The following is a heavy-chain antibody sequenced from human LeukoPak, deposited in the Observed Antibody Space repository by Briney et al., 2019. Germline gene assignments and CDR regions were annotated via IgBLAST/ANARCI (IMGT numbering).Heavy chain of an antibody. CDR2: ISSNGGST. Sequence: GGSLRLSCAASGFTFSSYAMHWVRQAPGKGLEYVSAISSNGGSTYYANSVKGRFTISRDNSKNTLYLQMNSLRAEDTAVYYCAKAYSSSWYWGVWFDPWGQGTLVTVSS. CDR1: GFTFSSYA. V-gene: IGHV3-64*01. J-gene: IGHJ5*02. D-gene: IGHD6-13*01. CDR3: AKAYSSSWYWGVWFDP.